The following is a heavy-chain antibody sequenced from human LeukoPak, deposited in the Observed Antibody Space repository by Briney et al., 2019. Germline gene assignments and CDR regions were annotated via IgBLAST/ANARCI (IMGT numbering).Heavy chain of an antibody. CDR3: ARGRDMDV. Sequence: VASVKVSCKASGYIFIDYEINWVRQAPGQGLGWMGWMNPKSGDTGYEQKFQGRVTITRDSSISTVYMELSSLRSEDTALYYCARGRDMDVWGKGTSVTVSS. J-gene: IGHJ6*03. V-gene: IGHV1-8*02. CDR1: GYIFIDYE. CDR2: MNPKSGDT.